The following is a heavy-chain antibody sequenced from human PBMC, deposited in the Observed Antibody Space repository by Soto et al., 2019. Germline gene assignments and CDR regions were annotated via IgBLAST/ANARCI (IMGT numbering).Heavy chain of an antibody. D-gene: IGHD5-12*01. CDR1: GFTFSSYG. Sequence: LRLSCAASGFTFSSYGMHWVRQAPGKGLEWVAVISYDGSNKYYADSVKGRFTISRDNSKNTLYLQMNSLRAEDTAVYYCAKARSDSGYESFDYWGQGTLVTVSS. V-gene: IGHV3-30*18. CDR2: ISYDGSNK. CDR3: AKARSDSGYESFDY. J-gene: IGHJ4*02.